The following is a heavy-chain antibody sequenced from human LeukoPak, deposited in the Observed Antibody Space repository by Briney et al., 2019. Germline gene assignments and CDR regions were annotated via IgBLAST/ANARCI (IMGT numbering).Heavy chain of an antibody. CDR3: ARDCMYSSSFGYYYYYMDV. CDR1: GGSISSHY. Sequence: SETLSLTCTVSGGSISSHYWSWIRQPPGKGLEWIGYIYYSGSTNYNPSLKSRVTISVDTSKNQFSLKLSSVTAADTAVYYCARDCMYSSSFGYYYYYMDVWGKGTTVTVSS. D-gene: IGHD6-6*01. J-gene: IGHJ6*03. CDR2: IYYSGST. V-gene: IGHV4-59*11.